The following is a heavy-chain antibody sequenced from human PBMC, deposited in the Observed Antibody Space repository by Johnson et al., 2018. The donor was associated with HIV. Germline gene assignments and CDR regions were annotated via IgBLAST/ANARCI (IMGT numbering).Heavy chain of an antibody. CDR1: GFTFSSYA. J-gene: IGHJ3*01. V-gene: IGHV3-30-3*01. CDR3: ARDLAPRPPARLDVFDV. CDR2: ISYDGSNQ. D-gene: IGHD2-15*01. Sequence: QEQLVESGGGVVQPGRSLRLSCAASGFTFSSYAMHWVRQAPGKGLEWVAVISYDGSNQQYAESVKGRFTISRDNYKNTLYLQMSSVRPEDTAVYYCARDLAPRPPARLDVFDVWGQGTMVTVS.